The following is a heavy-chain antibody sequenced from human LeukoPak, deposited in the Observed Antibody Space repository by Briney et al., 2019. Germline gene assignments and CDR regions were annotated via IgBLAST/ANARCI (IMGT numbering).Heavy chain of an antibody. V-gene: IGHV1-18*01. CDR2: ISAYNGNT. D-gene: IGHD2-15*01. Sequence: ASVKVSCKASGYTFTSYGISWVRQAPGQGPEWMGWISAYNGNTNYAQKLQGRVTMTTDTSTSTAYMELRSLRFDDTAVYYCARGDYCSGGSCYVLNWFDPWGQGTLVTVSS. J-gene: IGHJ5*02. CDR3: ARGDYCSGGSCYVLNWFDP. CDR1: GYTFTSYG.